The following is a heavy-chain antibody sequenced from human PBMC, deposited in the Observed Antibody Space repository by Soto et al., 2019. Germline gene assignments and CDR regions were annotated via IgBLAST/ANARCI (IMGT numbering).Heavy chain of an antibody. J-gene: IGHJ5*02. CDR3: ARVGSITMVRGVTHNWFDP. D-gene: IGHD3-10*01. Sequence: SETLCLTCTVSGGSISSYYWSGIRQPPGKGLEWIGYIYYSGSTNYNPSLKSRVTISVDTSKNQFSLKLSSVTAADTAVYYCARVGSITMVRGVTHNWFDPWGQGTLVTVS. CDR2: IYYSGST. CDR1: GGSISSYY. V-gene: IGHV4-59*01.